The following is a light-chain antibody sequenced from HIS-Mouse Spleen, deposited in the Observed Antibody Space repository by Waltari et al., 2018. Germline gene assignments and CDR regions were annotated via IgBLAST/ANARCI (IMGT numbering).Light chain of an antibody. V-gene: IGLV3-10*01. CDR1: ALPKKY. J-gene: IGLJ2*01. CDR2: DDS. Sequence: SYELTQPPSVSVSPGQTARITCSGDALPKKYAYWYQQKSGQAPVRVIYDDSKRPSGIPEGFSGSSSGTMATLTISVAQVEDEADYYCYSTDSSGNHRVFGGGTKLTVL. CDR3: YSTDSSGNHRV.